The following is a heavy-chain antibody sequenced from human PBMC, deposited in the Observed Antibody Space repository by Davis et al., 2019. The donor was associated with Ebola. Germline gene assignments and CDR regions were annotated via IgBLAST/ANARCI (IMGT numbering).Heavy chain of an antibody. V-gene: IGHV3-30*18. CDR1: GFTFSSYW. J-gene: IGHJ6*02. Sequence: PGGSLRLSCAASGFTFSSYWMHWVRQAPGKGLEWVAVISYDGSNKYYADSVKGRFTISRDNSKNTLYLQMNSLRAEDTAVYYCANPLNDFGTYYYYYGMDVWGQGTTVTVSS. CDR3: ANPLNDFGTYYYYYGMDV. D-gene: IGHD1-1*01. CDR2: ISYDGSNK.